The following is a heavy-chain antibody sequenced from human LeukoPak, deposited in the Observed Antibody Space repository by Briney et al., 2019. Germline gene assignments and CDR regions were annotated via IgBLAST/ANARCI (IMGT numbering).Heavy chain of an antibody. CDR2: ISSSGGST. V-gene: IGHV3-23*01. J-gene: IGHJ4*02. D-gene: IGHD1-1*01. Sequence: GGSLRLSYAASGFTFNDYAMTWVRQAPGKGLEWISAISSSGGSTYYVDSVKGRFTISRDNSVNTLYLQMNSLRAEDTAVYYCAKETRAGTTWPFDYWGQGTLVTVSS. CDR1: GFTFNDYA. CDR3: AKETRAGTTWPFDY.